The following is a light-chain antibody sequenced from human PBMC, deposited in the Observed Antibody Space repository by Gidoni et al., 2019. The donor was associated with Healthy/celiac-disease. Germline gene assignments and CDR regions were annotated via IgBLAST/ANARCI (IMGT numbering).Light chain of an antibody. CDR2: DAS. CDR3: QQRSNWPRRYT. J-gene: IGKJ2*01. V-gene: IGKV3-11*01. CDR1: QSVSSY. Sequence: EIVLTQSPATLSLSPGERATLSCRASQSVSSYLAWYQQKPGQAPRLLIYDASNRATGIPARFSGSGSETDFTLTISSLEPEDFAVYYCQQRSNWPRRYTFXQXTKLEIK.